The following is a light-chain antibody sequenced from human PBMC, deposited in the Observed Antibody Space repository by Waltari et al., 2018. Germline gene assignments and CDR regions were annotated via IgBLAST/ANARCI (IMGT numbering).Light chain of an antibody. CDR3: ATWDGSLSSWV. CDR1: SSTIGSYY. J-gene: IGLJ3*02. Sequence: QSVLTQPPSASGTPGQRVTIFCSGTSSTIGSYYAYWYQQLPGTAPKLLMFNEHHRPSGVPDRFSGSKSGTSASLAISGLRSEDEADYYCATWDGSLSSWVFGGGTKLTVL. V-gene: IGLV1-47*01. CDR2: NEH.